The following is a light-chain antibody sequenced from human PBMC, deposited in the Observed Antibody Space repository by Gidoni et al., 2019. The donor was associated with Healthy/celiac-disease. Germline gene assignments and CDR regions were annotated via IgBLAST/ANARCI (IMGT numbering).Light chain of an antibody. J-gene: IGLJ3*02. V-gene: IGLV3-21*03. CDR2: DDS. CDR1: NIGSKS. CDR3: QVWDSRSDHRV. Sequence: SYVLTQPPSVSVAPGKTARITCGGNNIGSKSVHWYQQKPGQAPVLVVYDDSDRPSGIPGRFSGSNSGNTATLTISRVEAGDEADYYCQVWDSRSDHRVFGGGTKLTVL.